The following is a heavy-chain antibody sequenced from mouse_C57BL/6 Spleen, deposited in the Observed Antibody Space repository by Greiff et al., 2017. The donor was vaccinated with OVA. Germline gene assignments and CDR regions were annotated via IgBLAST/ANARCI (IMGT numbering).Heavy chain of an antibody. D-gene: IGHD2-3*01. CDR2: IYPSDSET. CDR3: ARWDGYYEGAWFAY. Sequence: QVQLQQSGAELVRPGSSVKLSCKASGYTFTSYWMDWVKQRPGQGLEWIGNIYPSDSETHYNQKFKDKATLTVDKSSSTAYMQLSSLTSEDSAVYYCARWDGYYEGAWFAYWGQGTLVTVSA. J-gene: IGHJ3*01. CDR1: GYTFTSYW. V-gene: IGHV1-61*01.